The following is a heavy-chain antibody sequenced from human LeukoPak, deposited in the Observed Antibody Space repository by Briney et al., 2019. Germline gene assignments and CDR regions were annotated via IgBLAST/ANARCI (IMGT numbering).Heavy chain of an antibody. CDR1: GYTFTSYA. Sequence: ASVKVSCKASGYTFTSYAMHWVRQAPGQGLEWMGWINTNTGNPTYAQGFTGRFVFSLDTSVSTAYLQISSLKAEDTAVYYCARDGAGIAVAGTGIYWGQGTLVTVSS. CDR3: ARDGAGIAVAGTGIY. V-gene: IGHV7-4-1*02. CDR2: INTNTGNP. D-gene: IGHD6-19*01. J-gene: IGHJ4*02.